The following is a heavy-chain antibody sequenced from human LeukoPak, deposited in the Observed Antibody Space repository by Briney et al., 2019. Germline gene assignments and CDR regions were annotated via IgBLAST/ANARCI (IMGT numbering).Heavy chain of an antibody. CDR1: GYSISSGYY. CDR2: IYYSGST. J-gene: IGHJ4*02. CDR3: AREEMASSTFLY. V-gene: IGHV4-38-2*02. D-gene: IGHD5-24*01. Sequence: SETLSLTCTVSGYSISSGYYWGWIRQPPGKGLEWIGSIYYSGSTYYNPSLKSRVTISVDTSKNQFSLKLSSVTAADTAVYYCAREEMASSTFLYWGQGTLVTVSS.